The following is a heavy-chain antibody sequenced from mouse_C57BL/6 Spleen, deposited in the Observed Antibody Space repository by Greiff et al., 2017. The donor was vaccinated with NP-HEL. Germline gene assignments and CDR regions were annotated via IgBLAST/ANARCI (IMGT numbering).Heavy chain of an antibody. J-gene: IGHJ4*01. Sequence: VQLQQPGAELVMPGASVKLSCKASGYTFTSYWMHWVKQRPGQGLEWIGEIDPSDSYTNYNQKFKGKSTLTVDKSSSTAYMQLSSLTSEDSAVYYCARWVVNAMDYWGQGTSVTVSS. CDR3: ARWVVNAMDY. V-gene: IGHV1-69*01. CDR2: IDPSDSYT. CDR1: GYTFTSYW. D-gene: IGHD1-1*01.